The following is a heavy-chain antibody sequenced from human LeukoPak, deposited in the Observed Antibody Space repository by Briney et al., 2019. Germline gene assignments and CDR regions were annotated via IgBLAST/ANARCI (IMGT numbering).Heavy chain of an antibody. CDR1: GFTFSSYW. Sequence: GGSLRLSCAASGFTFSSYWMRWVRQAPGKGLVWVSRINSDGSSTSYADSVKGRFTISRDNAKNTLYLQMNSLRAEDTAVYDCARIFSAYCFDYWGQGTLVTVSS. CDR3: ARIFSAYCFDY. J-gene: IGHJ4*02. CDR2: INSDGSST. V-gene: IGHV3-74*01. D-gene: IGHD3-9*01.